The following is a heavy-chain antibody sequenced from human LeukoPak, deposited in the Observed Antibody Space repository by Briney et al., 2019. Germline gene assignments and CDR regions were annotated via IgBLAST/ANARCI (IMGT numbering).Heavy chain of an antibody. J-gene: IGHJ4*02. V-gene: IGHV1-18*01. Sequence: AASVTVSCKASGYTFTSYGISWVRQAPGQGLEWMGWISAYNGNTNYAQKLQGRVTMTTDTSTSTAYMELRSLRSDDTAVYYCARVQLERSGEPFDYWGQGTLVTVSS. CDR2: ISAYNGNT. CDR1: GYTFTSYG. D-gene: IGHD1-1*01. CDR3: ARVQLERSGEPFDY.